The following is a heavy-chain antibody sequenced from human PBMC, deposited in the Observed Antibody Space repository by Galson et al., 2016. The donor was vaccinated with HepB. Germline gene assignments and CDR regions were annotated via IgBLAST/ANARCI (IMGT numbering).Heavy chain of an antibody. V-gene: IGHV1-69*13. CDR3: AREWSGPTAMDYNYFDY. D-gene: IGHD5-18*01. Sequence: SVKVSCKASGGIFSSYAFSWVRQAPGQGLEWMGGIIPIFGTTNYAQKFQGRVTITADESTSTAYMDLSSLRSEDTAVYYCAREWSGPTAMDYNYFDYWGQGTLVTVSS. CDR1: GGIFSSYA. CDR2: IIPIFGTT. J-gene: IGHJ4*02.